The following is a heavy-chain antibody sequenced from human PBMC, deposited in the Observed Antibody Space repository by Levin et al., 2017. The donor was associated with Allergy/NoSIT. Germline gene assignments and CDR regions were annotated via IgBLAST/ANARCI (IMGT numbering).Heavy chain of an antibody. J-gene: IGHJ4*02. D-gene: IGHD3-22*01. CDR1: GFTFSSYS. Sequence: GGSLRLSCAASGFTFSSYSMNWVRQAPGKGLEWVSYISSSSSTIYYADSVKGRFTISRDNAKNSLYLQMNSLRDEDTAVYYCARDPYSSGWGMELYYFDYWGQGTLVTVSS. CDR3: ARDPYSSGWGMELYYFDY. V-gene: IGHV3-48*02. CDR2: ISSSSSTI.